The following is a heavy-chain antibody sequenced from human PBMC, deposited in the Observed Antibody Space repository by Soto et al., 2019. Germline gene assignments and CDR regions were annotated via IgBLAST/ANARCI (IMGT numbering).Heavy chain of an antibody. J-gene: IGHJ4*02. CDR1: GFTFTAYT. D-gene: IGHD2-15*01. CDR3: ASPTHCSGGSCYRPFDY. Sequence: GGSLRLSCAASGFTFTAYTMHWVRQAPGKGLEWVAVISNDGHNQYYADSVKGRFTISRDNSKNTLYLQINSLRAEDTAVYYCASPTHCSGGSCYRPFDYWGQGTLVTVSS. CDR2: ISNDGHNQ. V-gene: IGHV3-30*04.